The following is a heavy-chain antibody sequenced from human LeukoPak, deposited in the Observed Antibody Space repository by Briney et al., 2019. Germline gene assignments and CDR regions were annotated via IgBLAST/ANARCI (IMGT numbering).Heavy chain of an antibody. CDR1: GYTFTGYY. D-gene: IGHD6-13*01. Sequence: GASVKVSCKASGYTFTGYYMHWVRQAPGQGLEWMGWINPNSGGTNYAQKFQGRVTLTRDMSTSTDYLELSSLRSEDTAVYYCARAQQQLVDDAFDIWGQGTMVTVSS. CDR2: INPNSGGT. J-gene: IGHJ3*02. CDR3: ARAQQQLVDDAFDI. V-gene: IGHV1-2*02.